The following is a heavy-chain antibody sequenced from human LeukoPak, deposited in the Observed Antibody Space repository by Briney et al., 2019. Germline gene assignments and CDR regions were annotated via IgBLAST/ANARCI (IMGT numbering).Heavy chain of an antibody. CDR3: ARDHGQDGYTGY. D-gene: IGHD5-24*01. J-gene: IGHJ4*02. V-gene: IGHV1-18*01. CDR2: ISVYNGNT. Sequence: ASVKVSCKVSGYTFTSYGISWVRQAPGQGLEWMGWISVYNGNTNYVQKLRGRVTMTTDTSTSTAYMELSRLRSDDTAVYYCARDHGQDGYTGYWGQGTLVTVSS. CDR1: GYTFTSYG.